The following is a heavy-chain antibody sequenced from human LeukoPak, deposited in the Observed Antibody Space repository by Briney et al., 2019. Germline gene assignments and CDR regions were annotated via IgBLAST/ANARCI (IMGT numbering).Heavy chain of an antibody. J-gene: IGHJ6*02. D-gene: IGHD3-22*01. CDR2: ISAYNGNT. Sequence: ASVKVSCKASGYTFTSYGISWVRQAPGQGLEWMGWISAYNGNTNYAQKLQGRVTMTTDTPTSTAYMELRSLRSDDTAVYYWASERYYYDSSGYYHYYYYGMDVWGQGTTVTVSS. CDR3: ASERYYYDSSGYYHYYYYGMDV. CDR1: GYTFTSYG. V-gene: IGHV1-18*01.